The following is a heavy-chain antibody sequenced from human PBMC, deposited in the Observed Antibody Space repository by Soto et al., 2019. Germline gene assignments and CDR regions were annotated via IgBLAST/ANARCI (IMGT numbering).Heavy chain of an antibody. J-gene: IGHJ4*02. CDR1: GDSLSSYY. V-gene: IGHV4-59*01. D-gene: IGHD1-1*01. Sequence: SETPSPPPPFSGDSLSSYYRVLVRQPPGKGLEWIGYIFYSGNTNYNPSLESRVTMSVETSKNQFSLRVSSVTAADTAVYYCARHYPIGNNWNYFDYWGQGSLVTVSS. CDR2: IFYSGNT. CDR3: ARHYPIGNNWNYFDY.